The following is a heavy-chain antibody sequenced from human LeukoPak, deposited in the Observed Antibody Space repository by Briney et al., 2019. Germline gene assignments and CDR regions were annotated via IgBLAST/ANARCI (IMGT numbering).Heavy chain of an antibody. CDR1: GFTFNTYS. CDR2: ISSSSTYI. V-gene: IGHV3-21*01. D-gene: IGHD3-22*01. Sequence: GGSLRLSCVASGFTFNTYSMNWVRQAPGKGLEWVSSISSSSTYIYYADSVKGRFTISRDNAKNSLYLQMNSLRAEDTAVYYCARVLYDYYYSSGYHLPDYWGQGTLVTVSS. CDR3: ARVLYDYYYSSGYHLPDY. J-gene: IGHJ4*02.